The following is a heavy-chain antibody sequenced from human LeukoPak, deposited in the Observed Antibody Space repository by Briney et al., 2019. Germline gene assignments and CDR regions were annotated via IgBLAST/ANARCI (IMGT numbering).Heavy chain of an antibody. CDR2: ISAYNGNT. D-gene: IGHD3-3*01. CDR3: ARDLYDFWSGYTPGEYTLLRFDP. V-gene: IGHV1-18*01. Sequence: ASVKVSCKASGYTFTSYGISWVRQAPGQGLEWMGWISAYNGNTNYAQKLQGRVTMTTDTSTSTAYMELRSLRSDDPAVYYCARDLYDFWSGYTPGEYTLLRFDPWGQGTLVTVSS. CDR1: GYTFTSYG. J-gene: IGHJ5*02.